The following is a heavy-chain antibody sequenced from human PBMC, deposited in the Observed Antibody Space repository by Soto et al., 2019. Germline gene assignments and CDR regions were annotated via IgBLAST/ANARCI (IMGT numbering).Heavy chain of an antibody. V-gene: IGHV2-26*01. J-gene: IGHJ4*02. CDR2: IFWNDER. CDR1: GFSLSKARMG. D-gene: IGHD1-26*01. CDR3: ARAPREGLPIYYFDS. Sequence: QVTLKESGPVLVKPTETLTLTCTVSGFSLSKARMGVSWIRQPPGKALEWLTHIFWNDERSYNPSLKSRLTISRDTSKSQLVLTMTNVDTVDTGTYFWARAPREGLPIYYFDSWGQGTLVTVS.